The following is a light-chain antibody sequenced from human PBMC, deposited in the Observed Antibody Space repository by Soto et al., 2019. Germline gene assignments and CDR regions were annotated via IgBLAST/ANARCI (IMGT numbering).Light chain of an antibody. Sequence: SALTQPASLSGSPGQSITISCTGTSSDIGAYDYVSWFQQHPGKAPKLMISEVNNRPSGVSNRFSGSKSGNTAYLTISGLQAEDEADYYCSSYTSSSTLVFGSGTKVTVL. CDR1: SSDIGAYDY. CDR2: EVN. J-gene: IGLJ1*01. V-gene: IGLV2-14*01. CDR3: SSYTSSSTLV.